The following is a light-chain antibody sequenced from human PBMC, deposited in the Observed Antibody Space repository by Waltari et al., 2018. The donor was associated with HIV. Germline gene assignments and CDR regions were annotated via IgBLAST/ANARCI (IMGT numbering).Light chain of an antibody. Sequence: DVVLTQSPLSLPVTLGQPASISCGSSQGLVYTDGKTYLTLFQQRPGQSPRRLIYKVSNRDSRAPDRFSGSGSGTNFTLTISRVEAEDVGLYYCMQGTHWPHTFGQGTKLEI. CDR2: KVS. CDR1: QGLVYTDGKTY. J-gene: IGKJ2*01. CDR3: MQGTHWPHT. V-gene: IGKV2-30*01.